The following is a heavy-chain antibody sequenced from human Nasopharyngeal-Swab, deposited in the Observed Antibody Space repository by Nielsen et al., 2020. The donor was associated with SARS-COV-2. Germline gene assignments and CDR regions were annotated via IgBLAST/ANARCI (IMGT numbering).Heavy chain of an antibody. J-gene: IGHJ4*02. Sequence: GESLKISCTASGFTFGDYAMSWVRQAPGKGLEWVALISYDGSNKFYADSVKGRFTISRDNSKNTLYLQMNSLRAEDTAVYYCAKDRYFAHYYFDYWGQGTLVTVSS. V-gene: IGHV3-30*04. CDR2: ISYDGSNK. CDR3: AKDRYFAHYYFDY. CDR1: GFTFGDYA. D-gene: IGHD3-9*01.